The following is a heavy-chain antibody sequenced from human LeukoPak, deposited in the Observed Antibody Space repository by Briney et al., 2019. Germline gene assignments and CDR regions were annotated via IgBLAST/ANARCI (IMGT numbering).Heavy chain of an antibody. Sequence: PSETLSLTCTLPGGSLSRYYWRWIRQPLEKGRERIGYIYYSGCTNYSPSLKSRVTISVDTSKSQFSLKLNSVTAADTAVYCCAREEPPYRYDTNCCAFDYWGQGTLVTVSS. V-gene: IGHV4-59*01. D-gene: IGHD3-16*02. CDR1: GGSLSRYY. CDR2: IYYSGCT. J-gene: IGHJ4*02. CDR3: AREEPPYRYDTNCCAFDY.